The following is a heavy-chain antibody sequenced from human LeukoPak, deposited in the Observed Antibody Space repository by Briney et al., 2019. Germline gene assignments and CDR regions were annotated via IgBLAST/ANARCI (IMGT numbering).Heavy chain of an antibody. CDR3: ASRTGKRYCSGGSCYSWSGRYDY. D-gene: IGHD2-15*01. Sequence: GGSLRLSCAASGFTFSSYAMHWVRQAPGKGLEWVAVISYDGSNKYYADSVKGRFTISRDNSKNTLYLQMNSLRAEDTAVYYCASRTGKRYCSGGSCYSWSGRYDYWGQGTLVTVSS. V-gene: IGHV3-30*04. CDR2: ISYDGSNK. CDR1: GFTFSSYA. J-gene: IGHJ4*02.